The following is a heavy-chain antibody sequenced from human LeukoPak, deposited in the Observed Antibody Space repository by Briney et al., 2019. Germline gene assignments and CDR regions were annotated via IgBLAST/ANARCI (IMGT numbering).Heavy chain of an antibody. V-gene: IGHV3-21*01. D-gene: IGHD6-19*01. Sequence: PGGSLRLSCAASGFTFSSYSMNWVRQAPGKGLEWVSFISSSDSYIYYADSVKGRFTISRDNAKNSLYLQMNSLRPEDTAVYYCATVGSSGWYEYYSDYWGQGTLVTVSS. CDR1: GFTFSSYS. J-gene: IGHJ4*02. CDR3: ATVGSSGWYEYYSDY. CDR2: ISSSDSYI.